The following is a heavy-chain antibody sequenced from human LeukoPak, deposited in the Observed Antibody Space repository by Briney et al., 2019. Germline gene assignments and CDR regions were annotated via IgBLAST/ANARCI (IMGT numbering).Heavy chain of an antibody. J-gene: IGHJ6*03. D-gene: IGHD3-10*01. Sequence: GGSLRLSCAASGFTVSSNYMSWVRQAPGKGLEWVSVIYSGGSTYYADSVKGRFTISRDNSKNTLYLQMNSLRAEDTAVYYCAKVEGESYYYYYMDVWVKGTTVTVSS. CDR3: AKVEGESYYYYYMDV. CDR2: IYSGGST. V-gene: IGHV3-66*01. CDR1: GFTVSSNY.